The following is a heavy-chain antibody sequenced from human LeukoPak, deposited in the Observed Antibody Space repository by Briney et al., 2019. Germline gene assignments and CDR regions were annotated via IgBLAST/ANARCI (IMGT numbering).Heavy chain of an antibody. CDR3: ARLAPWSHYYYDSGGYSF. D-gene: IGHD3-22*01. Sequence: SQTLSLTCAVYGGSFSGYYWSWIRQPPGKGLEWIGEINHSGSTNYNPSLKSRVTISVDTSKNQFSLKLSSVTAADTAVYYCARLAPWSHYYYDSGGYSFWGQGTLVTVSS. CDR1: GGSFSGYY. V-gene: IGHV4-34*01. CDR2: INHSGST. J-gene: IGHJ4*02.